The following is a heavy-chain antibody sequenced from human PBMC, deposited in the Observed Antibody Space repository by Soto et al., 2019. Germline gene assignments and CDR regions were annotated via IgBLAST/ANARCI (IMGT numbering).Heavy chain of an antibody. CDR1: GFSFSSAW. V-gene: IGHV3-15*01. Sequence: GGSLRLSCAASGFSFSSAWMSWVRQTPEKGLEWVGRIKSKSDGGTTDYAAPVKGRFTISRDDSENTLYLQMNSLRAEDTAVYYCCRPEGEWSEPYYYGMDVWGQGTTVTVSS. CDR2: IKSKSDGGTT. CDR3: CRPEGEWSEPYYYGMDV. D-gene: IGHD3-16*01. J-gene: IGHJ6*02.